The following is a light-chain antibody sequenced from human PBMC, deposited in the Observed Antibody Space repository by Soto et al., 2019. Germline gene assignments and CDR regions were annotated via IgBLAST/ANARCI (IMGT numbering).Light chain of an antibody. Sequence: DIQMTQSPSFVSASVGDRVTITGRASQGISSWLAWYQHKPGRAPKLLIHAASSLESGVPSRFSGSGSGTDFTLTLRSLQPEDFATYYCQQTTSFPLTVGGGTKVEIK. J-gene: IGKJ4*01. CDR1: QGISSW. V-gene: IGKV1-12*01. CDR3: QQTTSFPLT. CDR2: AAS.